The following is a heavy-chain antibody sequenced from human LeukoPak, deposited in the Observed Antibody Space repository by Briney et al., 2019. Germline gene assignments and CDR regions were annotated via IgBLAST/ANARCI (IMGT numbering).Heavy chain of an antibody. Sequence: GGSLRLSCAASGFTFSSYEMNWVRQAPGKGLEWVSYISSSGSTIYYADSVKGRFTISRDNAKSSLYLQMNSLRAEDTAVYYCARDYYGSGSPLDYWGQGTLVTVSS. V-gene: IGHV3-48*03. J-gene: IGHJ4*02. D-gene: IGHD3-10*01. CDR3: ARDYYGSGSPLDY. CDR1: GFTFSSYE. CDR2: ISSSGSTI.